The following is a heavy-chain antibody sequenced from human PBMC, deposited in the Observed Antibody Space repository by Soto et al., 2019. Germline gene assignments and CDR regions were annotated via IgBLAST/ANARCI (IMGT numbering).Heavy chain of an antibody. J-gene: IGHJ6*02. CDR2: ISYDGSNK. CDR1: GFTFSSYA. CDR3: ARELHSAYYYYGVDV. V-gene: IGHV3-30-3*01. Sequence: PGGSLRLSCAASGFTFSSYAMPWVRQAPGKGLEWVAVISYDGSNKYYADSVKGRFTISRDNSKNTLYLQMNSLRAEDTAVYYCARELHSAYYYYGVDVWGQGTTVTDS.